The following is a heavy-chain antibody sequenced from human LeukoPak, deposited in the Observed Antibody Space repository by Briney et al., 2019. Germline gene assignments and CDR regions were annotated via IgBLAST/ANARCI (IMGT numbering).Heavy chain of an antibody. CDR1: GFTFSSYA. CDR3: AKDKTGFYYYYGMDV. CDR2: ISGSGGST. D-gene: IGHD3-9*01. V-gene: IGHV3-23*01. J-gene: IGHJ6*02. Sequence: PGGSLRLSCAASGFTFSSYAMSWVRQAPGKGLEWVSAISGSGGSTYYADSVKGRFTISRDNSKNTLYLQMNSLRAEDTAVYYCAKDKTGFYYYYGMDVWGQGTTVTVSS.